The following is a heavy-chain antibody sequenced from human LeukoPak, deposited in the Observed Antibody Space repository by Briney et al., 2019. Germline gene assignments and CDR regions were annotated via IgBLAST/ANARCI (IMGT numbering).Heavy chain of an antibody. CDR2: SYSGGTT. V-gene: IGHV3-53*01. Sequence: GGSLRLSCAVSGFTISNTEMSWVRQVPGKGPEWVLVSYSGGTTYHADSVKGRFTISRDISKNTVDLQMNSLRVEDTAVYHCRGWLGSFDVWGQGTMVTVSS. D-gene: IGHD6-19*01. CDR3: RGWLGSFDV. CDR1: GFTISNTE. J-gene: IGHJ3*01.